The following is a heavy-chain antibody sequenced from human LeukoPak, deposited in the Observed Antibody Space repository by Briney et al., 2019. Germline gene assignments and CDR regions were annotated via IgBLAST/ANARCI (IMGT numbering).Heavy chain of an antibody. Sequence: GGSLRLSCAASGFTFSSYGMHWVRQAPGKGLEWVAFIRYDGSNKYYADSVKGRFTTSRDNSKNTLYLQMNSLRAEDTAVYYCAKDRIAVAGGEAFDIWGQGTMVTVSS. V-gene: IGHV3-30*02. CDR3: AKDRIAVAGGEAFDI. J-gene: IGHJ3*02. CDR2: IRYDGSNK. CDR1: GFTFSSYG. D-gene: IGHD6-19*01.